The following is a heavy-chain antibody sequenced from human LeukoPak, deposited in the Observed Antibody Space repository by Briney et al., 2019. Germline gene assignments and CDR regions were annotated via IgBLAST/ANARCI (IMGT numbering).Heavy chain of an antibody. CDR3: TTISLVVVSATGEGF. CDR1: GFTFSKAW. D-gene: IGHD2-21*01. CDR2: IKSKTDGETT. J-gene: IGHJ4*02. V-gene: IGHV3-15*01. Sequence: GGSLRLPCVASGFTFSKAWMSWVRQAPGKGLEWVGRIKSKTDGETTDYAAPVKGRFTISRDDSENTLYLQMNSLQAEDTAVYYCTTISLVVVSATGEGFWGQGTLVTVSS.